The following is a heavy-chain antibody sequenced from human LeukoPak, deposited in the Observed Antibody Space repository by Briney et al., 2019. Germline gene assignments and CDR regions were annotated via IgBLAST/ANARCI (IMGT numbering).Heavy chain of an antibody. J-gene: IGHJ4*02. Sequence: SETLSLTCTVSGGSISSSSYCWGWIRQPPGKGLEWIGNLDYSGSTYYNSSLKSRVTISVDRSKNQFSLKLTSVTAADTAVYYCAGHWKTVTGTDYWGQGTLVTVSS. D-gene: IGHD4-11*01. CDR2: LDYSGST. V-gene: IGHV4-39*01. CDR3: AGHWKTVTGTDY. CDR1: GGSISSSSYC.